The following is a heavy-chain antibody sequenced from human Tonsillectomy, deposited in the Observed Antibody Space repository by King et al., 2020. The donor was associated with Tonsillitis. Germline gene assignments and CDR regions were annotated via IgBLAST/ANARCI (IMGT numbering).Heavy chain of an antibody. D-gene: IGHD2-8*01. Sequence: QLQESGPGLVKPSQTLSLTCTVSGGSISSGSYYWSWIRQPAGKGLEWIGRIYTSGSTNYNPSLKSRVTISVDTSKNQFSLKLSALTAADTAVYYGARGLVRFWTDGVSYSYWYFYLWGRGTLGTVSP. CDR3: ARGLVRFWTDGVSYSYWYFYL. V-gene: IGHV4-61*02. J-gene: IGHJ2*01. CDR1: GGSISSGSYY. CDR2: IYTSGST.